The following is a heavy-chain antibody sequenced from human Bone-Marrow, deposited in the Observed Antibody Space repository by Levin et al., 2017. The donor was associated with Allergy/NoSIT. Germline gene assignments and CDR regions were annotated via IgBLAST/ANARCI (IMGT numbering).Heavy chain of an antibody. CDR1: GFTFSTYG. CDR2: ISYDGTDK. CDR3: AILRIHYFDD. Sequence: GESLKISCAASGFTFSTYGMHWVRQAPDKGLEWVAVISYDGTDKDYADSVKGRFTISRDNSKNTMYLHMNSLTTEDTAVYYCAILRIHYFDDWGKGTTVTVSS. V-gene: IGHV3-30*03. J-gene: IGHJ6*04. D-gene: IGHD1-14*01.